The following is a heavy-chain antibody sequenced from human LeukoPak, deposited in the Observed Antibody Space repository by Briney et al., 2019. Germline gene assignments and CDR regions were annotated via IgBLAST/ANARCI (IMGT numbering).Heavy chain of an antibody. Sequence: GASVKVSCKASGYTFTSYGISWVRQAPGQGLEWMGWISAYNGNTNYAQKLQGRVTMTRDMSTSTVYMELSSLRSEDTAVYYCARARGDYYDSSGYYLFDYWGQGTLVTVSS. CDR1: GYTFTSYG. V-gene: IGHV1-18*01. D-gene: IGHD3-22*01. J-gene: IGHJ4*02. CDR3: ARARGDYYDSSGYYLFDY. CDR2: ISAYNGNT.